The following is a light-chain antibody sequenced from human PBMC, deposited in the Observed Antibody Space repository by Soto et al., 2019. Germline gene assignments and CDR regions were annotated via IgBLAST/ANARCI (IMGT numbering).Light chain of an antibody. CDR1: QSVLYSSNNKNY. Sequence: DIVMTQSPDSLAVSLGERATINCKSSQSVLYSSNNKNYLAWYQQKPGQPPKLLIYWASTRESGVPDRFSGSGSGIAFTLNISSLQAEDVAVYYCQQYYSTPYMYTFGQGTKLEIK. CDR3: QQYYSTPYMYT. J-gene: IGKJ2*01. CDR2: WAS. V-gene: IGKV4-1*01.